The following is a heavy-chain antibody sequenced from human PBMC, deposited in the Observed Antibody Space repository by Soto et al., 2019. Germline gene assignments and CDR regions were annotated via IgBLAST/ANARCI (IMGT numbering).Heavy chain of an antibody. CDR3: ASDLYSSGWQTLDY. CDR2: ISSSGSTI. V-gene: IGHV3-48*03. D-gene: IGHD6-19*01. CDR1: GFTFSSYE. Sequence: GGSLRLSCAASGFTFSSYEMNWVRQAPGKGLEWVSYISSSGSTIYYADSVKGRFTISRDNAKNSLYLQMNSLRAEDTAAYYCASDLYSSGWQTLDYWGQGTLVTVSS. J-gene: IGHJ4*02.